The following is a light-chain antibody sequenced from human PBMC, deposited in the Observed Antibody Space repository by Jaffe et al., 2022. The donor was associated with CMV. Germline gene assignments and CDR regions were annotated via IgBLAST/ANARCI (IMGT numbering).Light chain of an antibody. CDR1: QSVSSSY. J-gene: IGKJ1*01. Sequence: EIVLTQSPGTLSLSPGERATLSCRASQSVSSSYLAWYQQKPGQAPRVLFYGASSRATGIPDRFSDSGSGTDFTLTISRVEPGDFAVYYCQQYGSSPWTFGQGTKVEIK. CDR2: GAS. CDR3: QQYGSSPWT. V-gene: IGKV3-20*01.